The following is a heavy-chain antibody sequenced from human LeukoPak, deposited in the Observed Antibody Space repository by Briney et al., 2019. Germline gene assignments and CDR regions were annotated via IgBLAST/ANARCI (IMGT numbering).Heavy chain of an antibody. D-gene: IGHD3-22*01. V-gene: IGHV3-21*01. J-gene: IGHJ4*02. Sequence: GGSLRLSCAASGFTFSSYSMNWVRQAPGKGLEWVSSISSSSSYIYCADSVKGRFTISRDNAKNSLYLQMNSLRAEDTAVYYCAREVNTYYYDSSGYAYWGQGTLVTVSS. CDR3: AREVNTYYYDSSGYAY. CDR2: ISSSSSYI. CDR1: GFTFSSYS.